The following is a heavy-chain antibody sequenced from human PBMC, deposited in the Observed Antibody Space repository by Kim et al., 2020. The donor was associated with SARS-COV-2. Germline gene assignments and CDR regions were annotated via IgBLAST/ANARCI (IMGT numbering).Heavy chain of an antibody. CDR3: ASTPSLPTSTVTTPKSIYYYGMDV. D-gene: IGHD4-17*01. CDR1: GFTFSSYW. Sequence: GGSLRLSCAASGFTFSSYWMSWVRQAPGKGLEWVANIKQDGSEKYYVDSVKGRFTISRDNAKNSLYLQMNSLRAEDTAVYYCASTPSLPTSTVTTPKSIYYYGMDVWGQGTTVTVSS. J-gene: IGHJ6*02. V-gene: IGHV3-7*01. CDR2: IKQDGSEK.